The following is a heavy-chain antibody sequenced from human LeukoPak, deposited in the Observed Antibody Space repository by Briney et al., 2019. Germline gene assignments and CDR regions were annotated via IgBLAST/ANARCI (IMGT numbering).Heavy chain of an antibody. CDR2: ISSPGGNT. D-gene: IGHD5-24*01. J-gene: IGHJ1*01. Sequence: GGSLRLSCTSSGFILSSYAMSWVRQAPGKGLKWVSRISSPGGNTYFADSVKGRFTISRDNSKNLVYLQMNSLRAEDTAVYYCAKTRNGYTTEYLQHWGQGTLVTVSS. CDR3: AKTRNGYTTEYLQH. V-gene: IGHV3-23*01. CDR1: GFILSSYA.